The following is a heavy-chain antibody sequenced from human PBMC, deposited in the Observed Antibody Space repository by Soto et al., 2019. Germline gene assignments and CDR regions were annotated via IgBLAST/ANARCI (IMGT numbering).Heavy chain of an antibody. CDR1: GFTVSSAY. CDR3: ARDPQLGAWFDP. Sequence: EVQLVETGGGLIQPGGSLRLSCAASGFTVSSAYMSWVRQAPGKGLEWVSVIYTGGSTYYADSVKGRFTISRDNSKNTLYLQMNSLRAEDKAVYYCARDPQLGAWFDPWGQGTLVTVSS. J-gene: IGHJ5*02. CDR2: IYTGGST. D-gene: IGHD7-27*01. V-gene: IGHV3-53*02.